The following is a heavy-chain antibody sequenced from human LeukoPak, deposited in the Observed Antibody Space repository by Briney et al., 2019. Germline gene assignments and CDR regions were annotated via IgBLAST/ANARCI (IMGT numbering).Heavy chain of an antibody. CDR1: GGSVSSGNYY. D-gene: IGHD3-10*01. Sequence: PSETLSLTCTVSGGSVSSGNYYWTWIRQPPGKGPEWIGYIFYTGSTNYNPFLKSRVTISVDTTKNQFSLKLNSVTAADTAVYYCARAVMMVRGVIIGGYWFDPWGQGTLVTVSS. CDR2: IFYTGST. J-gene: IGHJ5*02. V-gene: IGHV4-61*01. CDR3: ARAVMMVRGVIIGGYWFDP.